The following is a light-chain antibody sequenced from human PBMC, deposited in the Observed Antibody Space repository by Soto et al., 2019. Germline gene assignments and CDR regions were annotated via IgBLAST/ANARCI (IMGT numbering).Light chain of an antibody. CDR1: QSVSTNY. CDR2: GAS. Sequence: EIVLTQSPGTLSLSPGERATLSCRASQSVSTNYLAWYQQKPGQAPRLLIYGASYRATGIPDRFSGGGSGTDFTLTISRLEPEDFAVYYCQQYGSSPWTFGQGTKVDIK. J-gene: IGKJ1*01. CDR3: QQYGSSPWT. V-gene: IGKV3-20*01.